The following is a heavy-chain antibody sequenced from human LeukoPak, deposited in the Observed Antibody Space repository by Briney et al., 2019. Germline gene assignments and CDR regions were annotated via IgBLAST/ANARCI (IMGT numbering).Heavy chain of an antibody. V-gene: IGHV4-34*01. CDR2: INHSGRT. CDR1: GGSFSGYH. J-gene: IGHJ6*02. CDR3: AREGATWYYYGMDV. D-gene: IGHD1-26*01. Sequence: KPSETLSLTCAVYGGSFSGYHWSWIRQPPGKGLEWIGEINHSGRTNYNPSLKSRVTISVDTSKNQFSLKLSSVTAADTAVYYCAREGATWYYYGMDVWGQGTTVTVSS.